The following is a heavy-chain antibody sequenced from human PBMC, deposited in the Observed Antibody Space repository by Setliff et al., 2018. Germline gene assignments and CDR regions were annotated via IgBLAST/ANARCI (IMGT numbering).Heavy chain of an antibody. V-gene: IGHV4-59*08. CDR2: IYYSGTT. Sequence: PSETLSLTCTVSGGSISNHYWSWIRQPPGKGLEWIGYIYYSGTTNSIPSLKSRVTISVDTSKNQFSLKLSSVTAADTAVYYCARHHAQYYSDSSGYFYEDWYFDLWGRGTLVTVS. CDR3: ARHHAQYYSDSSGYFYEDWYFDL. J-gene: IGHJ2*01. D-gene: IGHD3-22*01. CDR1: GGSISNHY.